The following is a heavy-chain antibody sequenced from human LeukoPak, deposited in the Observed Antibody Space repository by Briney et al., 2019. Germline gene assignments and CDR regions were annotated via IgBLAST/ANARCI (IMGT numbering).Heavy chain of an antibody. D-gene: IGHD2-15*01. CDR2: INHSGST. Sequence: SETLSLTCAVYGGSFSGYYWSWIRQPPGKGLEWIGEINHSGSTNYNPSLKSRVTISVDTSKNQFSLKLSSVTAADTAVYYCARDLTRSAGYCSGGSCFPPDYWGQGTLVTVSS. J-gene: IGHJ4*02. CDR1: GGSFSGYY. CDR3: ARDLTRSAGYCSGGSCFPPDY. V-gene: IGHV4-34*01.